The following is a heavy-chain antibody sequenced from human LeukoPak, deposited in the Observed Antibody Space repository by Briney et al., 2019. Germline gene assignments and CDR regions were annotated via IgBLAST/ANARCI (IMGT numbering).Heavy chain of an antibody. CDR2: ISTSGNT. CDR1: GDSMGNDY. Sequence: ASETLSLTCTVSGDSMGNDYWSWIRQSAGKGLEWIGRISTSGNTDYNPSLRSRVTMSMDTSRNQFSLTLTSMTAADTAVYYCARGRAGYSYGCVDIWGQGTMVTVSS. CDR3: ARGRAGYSYGCVDI. V-gene: IGHV4-4*07. J-gene: IGHJ3*02. D-gene: IGHD5-18*01.